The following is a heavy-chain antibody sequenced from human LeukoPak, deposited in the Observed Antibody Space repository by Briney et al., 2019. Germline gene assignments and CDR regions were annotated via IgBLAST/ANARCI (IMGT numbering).Heavy chain of an antibody. CDR2: TWYDGRNN. D-gene: IGHD2-21*01. Sequence: GGSLRLSCVASGFTFSDYYMSWIRQAPGKGLEWVAVTWYDGRNNYYAASVKGRFTISRDDSKTTVYLLMNSLRAEDTAVYYCAREVAPLYFHYGMDVWGEGTTVTVSS. CDR1: GFTFSDYY. V-gene: IGHV3-33*08. J-gene: IGHJ6*01. CDR3: AREVAPLYFHYGMDV.